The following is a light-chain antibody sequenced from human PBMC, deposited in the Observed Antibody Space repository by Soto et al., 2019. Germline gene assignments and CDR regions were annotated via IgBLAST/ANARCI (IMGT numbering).Light chain of an antibody. Sequence: EFVLTQSPGTLSLSPGERATLSCRAIQSVSSVFLAWDQQKPGQPPRLLIYGASTRGSGIPDRFSGSGSGTDFTLTISRLEPEDFAVYYCQHYGSSPPLAFGGGTKVDIK. CDR3: QHYGSSPPLA. V-gene: IGKV3-20*01. CDR1: QSVSSVF. J-gene: IGKJ4*01. CDR2: GAS.